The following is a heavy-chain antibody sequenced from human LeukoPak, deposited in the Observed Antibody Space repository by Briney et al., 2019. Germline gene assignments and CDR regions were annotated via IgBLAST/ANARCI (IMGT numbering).Heavy chain of an antibody. CDR3: ARSGGSSGFDP. J-gene: IGHJ5*02. D-gene: IGHD2-15*01. Sequence: ASVKVSCKASGYTLSNNGITWVRQAPGQGLEWMGWISAYNGNTNYAQKLQGRVAMTTDTSTSTAYMELRSLRSDDTAVYYCARSGGSSGFDPWGQGTLVTVSS. V-gene: IGHV1-18*01. CDR2: ISAYNGNT. CDR1: GYTLSNNG.